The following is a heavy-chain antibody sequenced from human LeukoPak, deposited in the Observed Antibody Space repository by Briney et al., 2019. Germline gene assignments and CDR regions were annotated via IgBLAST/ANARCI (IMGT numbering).Heavy chain of an antibody. J-gene: IGHJ4*02. CDR3: ARGGIVAKPPDY. V-gene: IGHV4-61*05. CDR2: IYYSGST. D-gene: IGHD5-12*01. CDR1: GGSIGSSSYY. Sequence: NPSETLSLTCTVSGGSIGSSSYYWGWIRQPPGKGLEWIGYIYYSGSTNYNPSLKSRVTISVDTSKNQFSLKLSSVTAADTAVYYCARGGIVAKPPDYWGQGTLVTVSS.